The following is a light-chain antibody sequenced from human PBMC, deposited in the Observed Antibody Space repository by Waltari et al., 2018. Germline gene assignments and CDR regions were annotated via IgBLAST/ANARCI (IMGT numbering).Light chain of an antibody. CDR3: CSYAGSYTWV. V-gene: IGLV2-11*01. CDR1: SSGVGGYYV. CDR2: DVN. Sequence: QSALTQPRPVSGSPGQSGPISCTGPSSGVGGYYVVPWYQQTPGKAPKLLVFDVNRRPSGLPDRFSGSKSCNTASLTISGLQAEDEADYYCCSYAGSYTWVFGTGTKVTVL. J-gene: IGLJ1*01.